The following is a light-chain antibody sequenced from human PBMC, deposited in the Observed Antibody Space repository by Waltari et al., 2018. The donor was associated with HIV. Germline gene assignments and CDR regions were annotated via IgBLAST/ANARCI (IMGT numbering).Light chain of an antibody. CDR2: EVN. V-gene: IGLV2-14*01. CDR3: SSYTTSFTVI. CDR1: SHDIGSSKY. Sequence: QSALTQPASVSGSPGQSITISCTGTSHDIGSSKYVSWYQHHSGQAPNLTISEVNNRPSGVSNRFSGSKSANTAALTISGLQAEDEGDYFCSSYTTSFTVIFGGGTKLTV. J-gene: IGLJ2*01.